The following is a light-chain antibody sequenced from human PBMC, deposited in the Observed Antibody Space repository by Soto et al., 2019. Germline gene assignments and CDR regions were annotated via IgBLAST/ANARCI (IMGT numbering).Light chain of an antibody. CDR3: QHRSN. CDR1: QTINSSY. J-gene: IGKJ4*01. Sequence: EIVLTQSPGTLSLSPGERATLSCRASQTINSSYLTWYQQNPGQAPRLLIHSASNRATGIPARFSGSASGTDFTLTISSLEPEDFAIYYCQHRSNFGGGTKVGIK. V-gene: IGKV3-11*01. CDR2: SAS.